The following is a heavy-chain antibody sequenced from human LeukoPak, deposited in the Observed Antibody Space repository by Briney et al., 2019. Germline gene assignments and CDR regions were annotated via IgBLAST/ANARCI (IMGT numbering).Heavy chain of an antibody. V-gene: IGHV4-34*01. CDR2: INHSGST. D-gene: IGHD2-2*01. Sequence: SETLSLTCAVYGGSFSGYYWSWIRQPPGKGLEWIGEINHSGSTNYNPSLKSRVTILVDTSKKQFSLKLSSVTAADTAVYYCARGGSPIVVVPAAPHGTDVWGKGTTVTVSS. CDR3: ARGGSPIVVVPAAPHGTDV. CDR1: GGSFSGYY. J-gene: IGHJ6*04.